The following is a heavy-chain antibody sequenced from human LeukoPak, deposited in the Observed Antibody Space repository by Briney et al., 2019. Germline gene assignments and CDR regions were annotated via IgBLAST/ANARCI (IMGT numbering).Heavy chain of an antibody. J-gene: IGHJ4*02. CDR2: INHSGST. CDR1: GGSFSGYY. D-gene: IGHD1-26*01. CDR3: ARGAPSGSYYAKLDY. Sequence: SETLSLTCAVYGGSFSGYYWSWIRQPPGKGLEWIGEINHSGSTNYNPSLKSRVTISVDTSKNQFSLKLSSVTAADTAVYYCARGAPSGSYYAKLDYWGQGTLVTVSS. V-gene: IGHV4-34*01.